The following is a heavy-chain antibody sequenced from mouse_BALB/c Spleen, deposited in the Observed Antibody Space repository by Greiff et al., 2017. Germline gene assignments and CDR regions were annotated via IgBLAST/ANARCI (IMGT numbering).Heavy chain of an antibody. J-gene: IGHJ2*01. CDR2: IDPENGDT. Sequence: VQLKESGAELVRSGASVKLSCTASGFNIKDYYMHWVKQRPEQGLEWIGWIDPENGDTEYAPKFQGKATMTAETSSNTAYLQLSSLTSEDTAVYYCTAGGYWGQGTTLTVSS. CDR3: TAGGY. V-gene: IGHV14-4*02. CDR1: GFNIKDYY.